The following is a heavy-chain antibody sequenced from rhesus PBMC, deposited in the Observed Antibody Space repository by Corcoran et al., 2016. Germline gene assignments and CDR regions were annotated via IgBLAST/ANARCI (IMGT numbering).Heavy chain of an antibody. D-gene: IGHD3-9*01. CDR1: GFSLTTGGMG. CDR2: IYWDDDK. J-gene: IGHJ5-1*01. CDR3: ARGVNDYLDV. V-gene: IGHV2-174*01. Sequence: QGTLPESGRARVKPTQPLTLTCTFSGFSLTTGGMGVGWIRQPPGKDLEWLALIYWDDDKSYSTSLKSRLTISKDTSKNQVVLTMTNMDPVDTATYYCARGVNDYLDVWGPGVLVTVSS.